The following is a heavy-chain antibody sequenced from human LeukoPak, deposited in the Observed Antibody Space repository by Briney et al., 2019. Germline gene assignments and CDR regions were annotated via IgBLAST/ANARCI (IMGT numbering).Heavy chain of an antibody. D-gene: IGHD1-26*01. CDR1: GGSISSDSYY. CDR3: ARHSSLLAWFDP. CDR2: IFHSGST. V-gene: IGHV4-61*05. J-gene: IGHJ5*02. Sequence: PSETLSLTCTVSGGSISSDSYYWGWIRQPPGKGLEWIGYIFHSGSTNYNPSLKSRVSMSVDTSKNQFSLRLSSVTAADTAVYYCARHSSLLAWFDPWGQGTLVTVSS.